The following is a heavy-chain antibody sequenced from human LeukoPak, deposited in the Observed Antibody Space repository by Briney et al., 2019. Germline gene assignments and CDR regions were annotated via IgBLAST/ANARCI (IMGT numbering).Heavy chain of an antibody. V-gene: IGHV3-48*04. D-gene: IGHD6-13*01. CDR3: AKSSNGYSAYFDY. Sequence: PGGSLRLSCAASGFTFSSYSMNWVRQAPGKGLEWVSYISSSSSIIYYADSVKGRFTISRDNAKNSLYLQMNSLRAEDTAVYYCAKSSNGYSAYFDYWGQGTLVTVSS. CDR1: GFTFSSYS. J-gene: IGHJ4*02. CDR2: ISSSSSII.